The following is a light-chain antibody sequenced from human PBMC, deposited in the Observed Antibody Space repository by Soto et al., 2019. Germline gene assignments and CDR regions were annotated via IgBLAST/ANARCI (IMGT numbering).Light chain of an antibody. V-gene: IGKV3D-15*01. Sequence: EIVMTQSPATLSVTPGERPPLPCRASQRLPSKLAWYQHKPGQAPRLLIYGVSTRATGIPERFRFSASVTDFPLTIRSLEPEDFAVYFCPQYGRFSFGGGTKVDIK. CDR2: GVS. CDR1: QRLPSK. CDR3: PQYGRFS. J-gene: IGKJ4*01.